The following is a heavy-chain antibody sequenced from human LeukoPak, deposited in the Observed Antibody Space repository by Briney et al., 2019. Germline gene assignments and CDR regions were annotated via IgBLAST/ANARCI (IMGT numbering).Heavy chain of an antibody. V-gene: IGHV3-23*01. CDR2: ISGSGGST. Sequence: GGSLRLSCAASGFTFSSYAMSWVRRALGKGLEWVSVISGSGGSTYYADPVKGRFTISRDNSKNTLCLQMNSLSAEDTAVYYWARVPGGGSGSYWIDYWGQGTLVTVSS. D-gene: IGHD3-10*01. J-gene: IGHJ4*02. CDR3: ARVPGGGSGSYWIDY. CDR1: GFTFSSYA.